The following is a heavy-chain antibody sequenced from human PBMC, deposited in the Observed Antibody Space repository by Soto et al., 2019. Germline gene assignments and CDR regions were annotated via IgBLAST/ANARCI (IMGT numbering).Heavy chain of an antibody. J-gene: IGHJ6*02. CDR1: GGSLSSYY. CDR2: INHSGST. CDR3: ARTRNLDV. V-gene: IGHV4-34*01. Sequence: QVQLQQWGAGLLKPSETLSLTCAVYGGSLSSYYGNWIRQSPGKGLEWIGEINHSGSTNYNPSLKSRVTISIDTSKNQFSLKLSSVTAADTAVYYCARTRNLDVWGQGTTVIVSS. D-gene: IGHD1-1*01.